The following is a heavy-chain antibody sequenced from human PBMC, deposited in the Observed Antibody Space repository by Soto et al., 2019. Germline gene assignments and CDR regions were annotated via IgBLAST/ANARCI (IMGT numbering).Heavy chain of an antibody. J-gene: IGHJ5*01. D-gene: IGHD1-26*01. V-gene: IGHV3-23*04. CDR3: AKDGRRVGPTLNWLDS. CDR1: GGTFGNYA. Sequence: VQLVQSGAEVKKPGSSVKVSCKASGGTFGNYAVSWVRQAPGQGLEWVSAVSGSGGTTYYADSVKGRFTISRDNSKNTLYLQMNGLRVEDTAKYFCAKDGRRVGPTLNWLDSWGQGTQVTVTS. CDR2: VSGSGGTT.